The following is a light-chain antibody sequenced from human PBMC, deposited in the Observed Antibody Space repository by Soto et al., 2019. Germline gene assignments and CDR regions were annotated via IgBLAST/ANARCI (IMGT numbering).Light chain of an antibody. CDR2: KAS. CDR1: QSINSW. CDR3: LQYNHYPLT. Sequence: DIQMTQSPSTLSASVGDRDTLTCRASQSINSWLAWYQQRPGKGPKLLIHKASILEGGVPSRFSGSASGTEFTLTISSLQPDDFATYYCLQYNHYPLTFGGGTKVEIK. J-gene: IGKJ4*01. V-gene: IGKV1-5*03.